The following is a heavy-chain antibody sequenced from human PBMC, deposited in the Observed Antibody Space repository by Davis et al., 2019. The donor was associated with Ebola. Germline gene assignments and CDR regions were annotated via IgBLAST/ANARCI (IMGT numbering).Heavy chain of an antibody. CDR1: GFTFSSYG. CDR3: ARDLFASGGTHWAPFFDS. CDR2: IWYDGRNK. Sequence: PGGSLRLSCAASGFTFSSYGLHWVRQPPGKGLEWVAVIWYDGRNKYYADSVKGRFTISRDNSKNTLYLQMNSLRAEDTAVYYCARDLFASGGTHWAPFFDSWGQGTLVTVSS. D-gene: IGHD1-26*01. V-gene: IGHV3-33*01. J-gene: IGHJ4*02.